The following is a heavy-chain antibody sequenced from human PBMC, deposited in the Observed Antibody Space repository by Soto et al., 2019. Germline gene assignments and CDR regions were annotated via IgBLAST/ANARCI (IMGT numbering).Heavy chain of an antibody. V-gene: IGHV1-3*01. CDR2: IYAGNGDT. J-gene: IGHJ4*02. CDR3: ARPHFSSSYYFDY. CDR1: GYTFVNYA. Sequence: ASVKVSCKASGYTFVNYAIHWVRQAPGQSLEWMGWIYAGNGDTQSSQKFQGRVTITRDTSASTAYMELSSLRSEDTAVYYCARPHFSSSYYFDYWGQGTLVTVSS. D-gene: IGHD6-13*01.